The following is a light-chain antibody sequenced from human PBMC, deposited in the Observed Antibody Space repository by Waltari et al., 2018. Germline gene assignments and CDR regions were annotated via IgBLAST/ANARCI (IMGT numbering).Light chain of an antibody. CDR2: DAS. V-gene: IGKV3D-15*01. J-gene: IGKJ5*01. CDR1: QSVGSK. Sequence: EIVMTQSPATLSVSPGERATLSCRASQSVGSKLAWYQQKPCQAPRLLIYDASTRATRVTARFSGSASGTDFSLTISSLQSEDLAIYYCQQCNDWRPAISFGQGPRLEIK. CDR3: QQCNDWRPAIS.